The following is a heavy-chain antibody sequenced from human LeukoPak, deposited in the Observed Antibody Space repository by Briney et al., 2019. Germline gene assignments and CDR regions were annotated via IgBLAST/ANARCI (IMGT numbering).Heavy chain of an antibody. D-gene: IGHD3-22*01. CDR2: ISSSSSYI. CDR1: GFTFNSYS. CDR3: AYLSISMIVVD. J-gene: IGHJ4*02. V-gene: IGHV3-21*01. Sequence: GGSLRLSCAASGFTFNSYSMDWVRQAPGKGLEWVSSISSSSSYIYYADPVKGRFTISRDNAKNSLYLQMNSLRAEDTAVYYCAYLSISMIVVDWGQGTLVTVSS.